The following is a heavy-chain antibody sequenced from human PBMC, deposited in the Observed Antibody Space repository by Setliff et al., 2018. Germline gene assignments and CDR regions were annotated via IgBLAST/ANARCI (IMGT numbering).Heavy chain of an antibody. J-gene: IGHJ4*02. Sequence: SVKVSCKTSGATFSNYPISWVRQAPGQGLEWMGGIIPILGTARYAQRFQGRATITTDESTSTAYMELSGLRSEDTAIYYCARGHSRTYYYDSSGSHYFDYWGQGTLVTVSS. CDR1: GATFSNYP. CDR2: IIPILGTA. V-gene: IGHV1-69*05. CDR3: ARGHSRTYYYDSSGSHYFDY. D-gene: IGHD3-22*01.